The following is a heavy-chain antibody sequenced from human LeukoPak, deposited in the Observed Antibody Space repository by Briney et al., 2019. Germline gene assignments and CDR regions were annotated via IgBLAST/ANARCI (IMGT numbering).Heavy chain of an antibody. CDR2: ISSSSSYI. V-gene: IGHV3-21*01. J-gene: IGHJ3*02. Sequence: GGSLRLSCAASGFTFSSYSMNWVRQAPGKGLEWVSSISSSSSYIYYADPVKGRFTISRDNAKNSLYLQMNSLRAEDTAVYYCARDSSGYSYGLTFDAFDIWGQGTMVTVSS. CDR3: ARDSSGYSYGLTFDAFDI. D-gene: IGHD5-18*01. CDR1: GFTFSSYS.